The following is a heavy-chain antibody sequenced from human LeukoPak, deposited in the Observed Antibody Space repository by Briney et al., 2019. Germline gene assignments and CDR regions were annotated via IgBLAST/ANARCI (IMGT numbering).Heavy chain of an antibody. D-gene: IGHD7-27*01. J-gene: IGHJ3*02. V-gene: IGHV3-48*01. CDR1: GFTFSSYS. Sequence: PGGSLRLSCAASGFTFSSYSMNWVRQAPGNGLEWVSYTSSSSSTIYYADSVKGRFTIYRDNAKNSLYLQMNSLRAEDTAVYYCARDLPRANWEHPDAFDIWGQGTMVTVYS. CDR2: TSSSSSTI. CDR3: ARDLPRANWEHPDAFDI.